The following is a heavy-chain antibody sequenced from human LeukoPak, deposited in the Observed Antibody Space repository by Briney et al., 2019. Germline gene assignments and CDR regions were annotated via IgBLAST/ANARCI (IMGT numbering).Heavy chain of an antibody. V-gene: IGHV4-39*07. CDR1: GGSISSGTYY. D-gene: IGHD1-14*01. CDR3: ARDRKYYYHMDV. CDR2: IYHSGST. J-gene: IGHJ6*03. Sequence: PSETLSLTCTVSGGSISSGTYYWGWIRQPPGKGLEWIGTIYHSGSTYYNPSLKSRVTISVDTSKNQFSLNLTSLTAADTAVYYCARDRKYYYHMDVWGKGITVTVS.